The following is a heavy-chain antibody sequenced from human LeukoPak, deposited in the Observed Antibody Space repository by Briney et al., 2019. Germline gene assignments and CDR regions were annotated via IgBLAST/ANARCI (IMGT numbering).Heavy chain of an antibody. CDR2: IIPSWGTA. CDR3: AGGETGYFDY. V-gene: IGHV1-69*13. Sequence: SVKVSCKASGGTFSSYAISWVRQAPGQGLEWMGRIIPSWGTANYAQKFQCRVTITPDESTSTAYMELSSLRSEDTAVYYCAGGETGYFDYWGQGTLVTVSS. J-gene: IGHJ4*02. CDR1: GGTFSSYA.